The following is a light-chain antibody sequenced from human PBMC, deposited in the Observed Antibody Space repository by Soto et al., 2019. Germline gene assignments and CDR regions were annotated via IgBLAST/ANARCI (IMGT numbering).Light chain of an antibody. V-gene: IGKV3-11*01. J-gene: IGKJ1*01. Sequence: EIVLTQSPATLSLSPGESASLSCRASQSISRGLDWYQQKPGQPPRLLIYQASYRATGIPARFSGSGSGTDFTLTISSLEPGDFSVYYCQQRTNWRTVGRGTKVEIQ. CDR3: QQRTNWRT. CDR1: QSISRG. CDR2: QAS.